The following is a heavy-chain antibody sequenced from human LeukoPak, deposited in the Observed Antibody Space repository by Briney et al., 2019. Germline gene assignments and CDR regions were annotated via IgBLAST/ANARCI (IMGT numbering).Heavy chain of an antibody. CDR1: GRSFSGYY. CDR3: ARGSGWYGYYYYGMDV. D-gene: IGHD6-19*01. V-gene: IGHV4-34*01. CDR2: INHSGST. J-gene: IGHJ6*02. Sequence: PSETLSLTCAVYGRSFSGYYWSWIRQPPGKGLEWIGEINHSGSTNYNPSLKSRVTISVDTSKNQFSLKLSSVTAADTAVYYCARGSGWYGYYYYGMDVWGQGTTVTVSS.